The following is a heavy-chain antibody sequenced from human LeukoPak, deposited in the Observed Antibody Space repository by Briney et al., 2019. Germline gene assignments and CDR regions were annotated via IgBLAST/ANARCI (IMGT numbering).Heavy chain of an antibody. Sequence: SETLSLTCTVSGGSISSSSYYWGWIRQPPGKGLEWIGSIYYSGSTYYNPSLKSRVTISVDTSKNQFSLKLSSVTAADTAVYYCARDNSPGGLLWFGELLGYFDYWGQGTLVTVSS. CDR2: IYYSGST. CDR3: ARDNSPGGLLWFGELLGYFDY. D-gene: IGHD3-10*01. V-gene: IGHV4-39*02. J-gene: IGHJ4*02. CDR1: GGSISSSSYY.